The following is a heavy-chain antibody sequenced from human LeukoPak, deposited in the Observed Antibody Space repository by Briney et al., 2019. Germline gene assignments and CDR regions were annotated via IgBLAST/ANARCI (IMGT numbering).Heavy chain of an antibody. CDR1: GGSFSGYY. CDR2: INPSGST. J-gene: IGHJ6*03. Sequence: PSETLSLTCAVYGGSFSGYYWSWIRQPPGKGLEWIGEINPSGSTNYNPSLESRVTISVDTSKNQFSLKLSSVTAADTAVYYCAIGGNRAPYYFYMDVWGKRAADSVFS. D-gene: IGHD1-14*01. V-gene: IGHV4-34*01. CDR3: AIGGNRAPYYFYMDV.